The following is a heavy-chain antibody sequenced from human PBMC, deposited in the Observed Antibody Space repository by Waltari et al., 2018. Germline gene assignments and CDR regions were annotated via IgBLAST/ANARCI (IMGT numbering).Heavy chain of an antibody. CDR3: ARDRGKGLYLDT. CDR1: GDSMSSTHW. CDR2: VHGSGKA. V-gene: IGHV4-4*02. D-gene: IGHD2-15*01. Sequence: QLQESGPGLVKPSWTLSLICAVSGDSMSSTHWWSWVRQPPGKGLEWIGQVHGSGKANYNPSFASRVTVSLDTSTYHIALKVTSATAADTALYYCARDRGKGLYLDTWGRGILVTVSP. J-gene: IGHJ4*02.